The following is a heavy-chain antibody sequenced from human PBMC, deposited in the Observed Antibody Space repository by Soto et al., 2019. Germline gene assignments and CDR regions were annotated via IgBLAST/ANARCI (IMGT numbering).Heavy chain of an antibody. CDR1: GFTFSDNA. CDR2: ISDDGDST. CDR3: AKSLSTAVNYGMDV. J-gene: IGHJ6*02. V-gene: IGHV3-23*01. Sequence: EVQLLESGGDLVQPGGSLRLSCGASGFTFSDNAMTWVRQAPGKGLEWVSSISDDGDSTYYADSVKGRFTISRDNSKNTLCLQMSSLGAEDTAVYYCAKSLSTAVNYGMDVWGQGTSVTVSS. D-gene: IGHD2-2*01.